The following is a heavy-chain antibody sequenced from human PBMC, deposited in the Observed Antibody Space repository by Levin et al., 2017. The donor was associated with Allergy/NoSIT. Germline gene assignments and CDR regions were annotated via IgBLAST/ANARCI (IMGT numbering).Heavy chain of an antibody. J-gene: IGHJ5*02. CDR3: ARDGDCSGGSCYSIWFDP. Sequence: PSETLSLTCAVYGGSFSGYYWSWIRQPPGKGLEWIGEINHSGSTNYNPSLKSRVTISVDTSKNQFSLKLSSVTAADTAVYYCARDGDCSGGSCYSIWFDPWGQGTLVTVSS. V-gene: IGHV4-34*01. CDR2: INHSGST. D-gene: IGHD2-15*01. CDR1: GGSFSGYY.